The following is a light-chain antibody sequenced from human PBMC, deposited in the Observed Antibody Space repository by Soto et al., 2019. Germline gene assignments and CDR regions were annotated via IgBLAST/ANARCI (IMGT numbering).Light chain of an antibody. CDR3: QQYNNRRT. CDR1: QSVSTN. J-gene: IGKJ1*01. CDR2: GAS. V-gene: IGKV3-15*01. Sequence: EIVMTQSPATLSLSPGERATLSCRASQSVSTNLAWYQQKPGQAPRLLIYGASTRATGIPARFSGSGSGTEFTLTISSLQSEDFAVYYCQQYNNRRTFVQGTKVEIK.